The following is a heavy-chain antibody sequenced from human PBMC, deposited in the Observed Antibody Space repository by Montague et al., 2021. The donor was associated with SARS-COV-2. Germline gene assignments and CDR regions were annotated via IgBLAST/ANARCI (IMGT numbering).Heavy chain of an antibody. J-gene: IGHJ5*02. Sequence: SETLSLTCTVTGDSVISDKYYWSWTRQPPGKGLEWIRFIYDSGSTSYNPSLHSRVTITIDTSKSQFSLNLMSVTPADTAVYYCVKGSGYPWGQGTLVTVPS. CDR2: IYDSGST. CDR3: VKGSGYP. V-gene: IGHV4-61*01. CDR1: GDSVISDKYY. D-gene: IGHD3-22*01.